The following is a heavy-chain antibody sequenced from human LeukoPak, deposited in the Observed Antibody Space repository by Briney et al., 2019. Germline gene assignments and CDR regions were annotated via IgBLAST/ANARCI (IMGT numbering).Heavy chain of an antibody. D-gene: IGHD5-18*01. CDR2: ISSSGSTI. CDR3: AKDMTAMATGYFDY. V-gene: IGHV3-11*01. Sequence: GGSLRLSCAASGFTFSDYYMSWIRQAPGKGLEWVSYISSSGSTIYYADSVKGRFTISRDNAKNSLYLQMNSLRAEDTALYYCAKDMTAMATGYFDYWGQGTLVTVSS. J-gene: IGHJ4*02. CDR1: GFTFSDYY.